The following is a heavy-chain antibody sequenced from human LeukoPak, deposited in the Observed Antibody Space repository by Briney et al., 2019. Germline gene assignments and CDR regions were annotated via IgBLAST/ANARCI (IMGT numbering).Heavy chain of an antibody. CDR1: GGSISSSSYC. J-gene: IGHJ6*01. CDR2: IYYSGST. CDR3: ARTMVRGVITYYYYGMDV. D-gene: IGHD3-10*01. V-gene: IGHV4-61*01. Sequence: SETLSLTCTVSGGSISSSSYCWSWIRQPPGKGLEWIGYIYYSGSTNYNPSLNSRVTISVDTSKNQFSLKLSSVTAADTAVYYCARTMVRGVITYYYYGMDVWGQGTTVTVSS.